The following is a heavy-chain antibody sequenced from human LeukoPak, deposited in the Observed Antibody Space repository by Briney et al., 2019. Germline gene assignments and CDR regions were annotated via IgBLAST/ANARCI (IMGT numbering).Heavy chain of an antibody. J-gene: IGHJ4*02. CDR2: IKQDGSEK. Sequence: GGSLRLSCAASGFTFSSFWMNWVRQAPGKGLEWVANIKQDGSEKYYVDSVKGRFTISRDNAKNSLYLQMNSLRAEDTAVYYCARVEGGWYGYSLVDYWGQGTLVTVSS. D-gene: IGHD6-19*01. CDR1: GFTFSSFW. V-gene: IGHV3-7*01. CDR3: ARVEGGWYGYSLVDY.